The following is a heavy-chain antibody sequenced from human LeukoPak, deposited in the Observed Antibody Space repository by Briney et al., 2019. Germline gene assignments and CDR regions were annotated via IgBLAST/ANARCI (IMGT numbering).Heavy chain of an antibody. CDR1: GYTFTSYY. CDR2: INPSGGST. Sequence: GASVKVPCKASGYTFTSYYMHWVRQAPGQGLEWMGIINPSGGSTSYAQKFQGRVTMTRDTSTSTVYMELSSLRSEDTAVYYCARGLGLPYQFGKNDYWGQGTLVTVSS. D-gene: IGHD3-16*01. V-gene: IGHV1-46*01. J-gene: IGHJ4*02. CDR3: ARGLGLPYQFGKNDY.